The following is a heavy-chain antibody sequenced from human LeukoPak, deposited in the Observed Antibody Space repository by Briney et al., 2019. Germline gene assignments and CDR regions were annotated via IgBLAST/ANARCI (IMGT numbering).Heavy chain of an antibody. D-gene: IGHD3-10*01. V-gene: IGHV3-21*01. Sequence: GGSLRLSCAASGFTFSTYSMNWVRQAPGKGLEWVSSISSNNRYIYYADSVKGRFTISRDNAKNSLYLQMNSLRAEDTAVYYCAKEYDSGGYGANFDYWGQGTLVTVSS. CDR1: GFTFSTYS. CDR3: AKEYDSGGYGANFDY. CDR2: ISSNNRYI. J-gene: IGHJ4*02.